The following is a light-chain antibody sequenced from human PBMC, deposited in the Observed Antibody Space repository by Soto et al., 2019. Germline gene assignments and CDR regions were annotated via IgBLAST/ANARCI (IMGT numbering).Light chain of an antibody. CDR3: QQLHSYPRT. CDR2: SAS. CDR1: QGISSY. J-gene: IGKJ3*01. V-gene: IGKV1-9*01. Sequence: IQLTQSPSSLSASAGDRVTITCRASQGISSYLAWYQQKPGKAPKLLMHSASTLQSGVPSRFSGSGSGTEFPLTISSLQPEDFATYYCQQLHSYPRTFGPGTKVDIK.